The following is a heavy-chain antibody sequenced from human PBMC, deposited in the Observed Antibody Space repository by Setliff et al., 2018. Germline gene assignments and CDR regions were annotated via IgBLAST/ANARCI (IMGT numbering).Heavy chain of an antibody. CDR3: AKRFPDGYSHGRYFDY. CDR1: GFTISSSA. Sequence: GGSLRLSCAASGFTISSSAMSWVRQAPGKGLEWVSAINTGGDTTYYADSVKGRFTISRDNSKNTLYLQMSSLRVDDTAVYYCAKRFPDGYSHGRYFDYWGQGPLVTVSS. CDR2: INTGGDTT. V-gene: IGHV3-23*01. J-gene: IGHJ4*02. D-gene: IGHD5-18*01.